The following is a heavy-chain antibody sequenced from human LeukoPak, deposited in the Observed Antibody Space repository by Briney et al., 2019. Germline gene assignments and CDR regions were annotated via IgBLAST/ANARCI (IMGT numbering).Heavy chain of an antibody. CDR3: ARGRSMATRLWTPTDY. D-gene: IGHD6-6*01. CDR1: GFTFSSHG. CDR2: ISGSGDNT. J-gene: IGHJ4*02. V-gene: IGHV3-23*01. Sequence: GGSLRLSCAASGFTFSSHGMSWVRQAPGKGLEWVSTISGSGDNTYYADSVKGRFTISRDNSKNTLYLQMNSLRAEDTAVYYCARGRSMATRLWTPTDYWGQGTLVTVSS.